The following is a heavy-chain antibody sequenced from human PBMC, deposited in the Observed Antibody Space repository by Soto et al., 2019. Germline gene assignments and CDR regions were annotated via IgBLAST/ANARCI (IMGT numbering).Heavy chain of an antibody. CDR3: ARVLTYYYDSSGYYSDY. CDR2: ISAYNGNT. J-gene: IGHJ4*02. D-gene: IGHD3-22*01. CDR1: GYTFTSYG. V-gene: IGHV1-18*01. Sequence: ASVKVSCKASGYTFTSYGISWVRQAPGQGLEWMGWISAYNGNTNYAQKLQGRVTMTTDTSTSTAYMELRSLRSDDTAVYYCARVLTYYYDSSGYYSDYRGQGTPVTGSS.